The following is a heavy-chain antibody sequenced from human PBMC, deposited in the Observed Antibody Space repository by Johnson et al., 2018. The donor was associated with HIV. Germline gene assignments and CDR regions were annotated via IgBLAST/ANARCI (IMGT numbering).Heavy chain of an antibody. Sequence: VQVVESGGGLVQPGRSLRLSCAASGFTFDDYAMHWVRQAPGKGLEWVSGISWNSGSIGYADSVKGRFTISRDNAKNSLFLQMNSLRAEDTAVYYCARGGTAYWDRVSAFDIWGQGTMVTVSS. D-gene: IGHD2-8*02. J-gene: IGHJ3*02. CDR1: GFTFDDYA. CDR3: ARGGTAYWDRVSAFDI. CDR2: ISWNSGSI. V-gene: IGHV3-9*01.